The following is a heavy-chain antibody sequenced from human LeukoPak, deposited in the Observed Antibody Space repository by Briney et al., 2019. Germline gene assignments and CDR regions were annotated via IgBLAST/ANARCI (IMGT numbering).Heavy chain of an antibody. Sequence: SETLSLTCTVSGGSISSYYWSWIRQPPGKGLEWIGYIYYSGSTNHNPSLKSRVTISVDTSKNQFSLKLSSVTAADTAVYYCAREAYSSGWYLDYWAPGTLVTVSS. CDR1: GGSISSYY. CDR3: AREAYSSGWYLDY. CDR2: IYYSGST. V-gene: IGHV4-59*01. D-gene: IGHD6-19*01. J-gene: IGHJ4*02.